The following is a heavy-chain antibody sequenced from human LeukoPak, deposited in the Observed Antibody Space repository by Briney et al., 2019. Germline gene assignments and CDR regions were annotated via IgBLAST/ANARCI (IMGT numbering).Heavy chain of an antibody. D-gene: IGHD3-10*01. CDR3: ARIGGESSGGFDY. Sequence: SETLSLTCAVYGGSFSSYYWRWIRQPPGKGLEWIGEINHSGSTNYNPSLKSRVTISVDTSKNQFSLKLSSVTAADTAVYYCARIGGESSGGFDYWGQGTLVTVSS. CDR1: GGSFSSYY. V-gene: IGHV4-34*01. J-gene: IGHJ4*02. CDR2: INHSGST.